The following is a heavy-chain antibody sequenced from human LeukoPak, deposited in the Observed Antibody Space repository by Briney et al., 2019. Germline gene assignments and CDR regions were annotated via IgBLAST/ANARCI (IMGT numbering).Heavy chain of an antibody. CDR2: IIPIFGTA. CDR3: ARRRWFGELSFAILDY. J-gene: IGHJ4*02. CDR1: GGTFSSYA. Sequence: EASVKVSCKASGGTFSSYAISWVRQAPGQGLEWMGGIIPIFGTANYAQKFQGRVTITADESTSTAYMELSSLRSEDTAVYYCARRRWFGELSFAILDYWGRGTLVTVSS. D-gene: IGHD3-10*01. V-gene: IGHV1-69*13.